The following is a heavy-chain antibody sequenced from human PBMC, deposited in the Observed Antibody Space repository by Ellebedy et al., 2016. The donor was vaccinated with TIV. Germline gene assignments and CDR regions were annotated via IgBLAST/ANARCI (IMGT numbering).Heavy chain of an antibody. J-gene: IGHJ4*02. Sequence: GESLKISCATSGFSVSGMHWVRQAPGKGLEWVAFKRFDGRMEYNGDSVKGRFIISRDLSKNTLYLQMTRLRSEDTGIYYCTRETNPPPGALAGTGFDCWGQGTLVIVSS. V-gene: IGHV3-30*02. CDR1: GFSVSG. CDR2: KRFDGRME. CDR3: TRETNPPPGALAGTGFDC. D-gene: IGHD6-19*01.